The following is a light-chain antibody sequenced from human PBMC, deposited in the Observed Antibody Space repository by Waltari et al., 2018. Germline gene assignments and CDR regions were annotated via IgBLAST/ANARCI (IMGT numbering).Light chain of an antibody. CDR1: QTIRTTY. J-gene: IGKJ4*01. Sequence: EIVLTQSPGTLSLSPGEGATLSCRTSQTIRTTYLAWYQQKPGQAPTLLIYGTFTRATGIQDRFTGSGSGTDFSLTISSLEPEDFATYYCQQYDISPLTFGGGTKVEIK. CDR2: GTF. V-gene: IGKV3-20*01. CDR3: QQYDISPLT.